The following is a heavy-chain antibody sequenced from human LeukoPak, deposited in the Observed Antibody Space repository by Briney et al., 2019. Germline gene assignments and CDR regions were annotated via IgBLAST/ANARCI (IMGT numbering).Heavy chain of an antibody. J-gene: IGHJ4*02. CDR2: IYYSGST. CDR1: GGSISSYY. D-gene: IGHD6-19*01. V-gene: IGHV4-59*08. Sequence: SSETLSLTCTVSGGSISSYYWSWIRQPPGKGLEWIGNIYYSGSTNYNPSLKSRVTISVDTSKNQFSLKLSSVTAADTAVYYCARAETYSSDWYDPFFDYWGQGTLVTVSS. CDR3: ARAETYSSDWYDPFFDY.